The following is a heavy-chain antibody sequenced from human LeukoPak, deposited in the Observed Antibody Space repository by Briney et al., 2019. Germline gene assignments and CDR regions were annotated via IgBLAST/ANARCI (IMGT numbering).Heavy chain of an antibody. CDR3: AKQYIVTTWYWFGS. V-gene: IGHV3-33*06. J-gene: IGHJ5*01. CDR1: GFTFSSYG. CDR2: IWYDGSNK. Sequence: GGSLRLSCAASGFTFSSYGMHWVRQAPGKGLEWVAVIWYDGSNKYYADSVKGRFTISRDNSKNTLYLQMNSLRAEDTAVYYCAKQYIVTTWYWFGSWGQGTLVTVSS. D-gene: IGHD4-17*01.